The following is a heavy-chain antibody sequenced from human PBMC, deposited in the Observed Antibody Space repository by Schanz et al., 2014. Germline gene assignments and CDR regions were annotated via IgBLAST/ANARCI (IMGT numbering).Heavy chain of an antibody. V-gene: IGHV3-23*04. CDR3: AKDRGRENVMVDAFAI. D-gene: IGHD3-16*01. J-gene: IGHJ3*02. CDR1: GFTFSSYL. Sequence: EVQLVESGGGLVQPGGSLTLSCAASGFTFSSYLMSWVRQAPGKGLEWVSGIGGSGGSTDYADSVKGRFTISRDNSKNTVHLQMNSLRAEDTAVYFCAKDRGRENVMVDAFAIWGQGTKVTVSS. CDR2: IGGSGGST.